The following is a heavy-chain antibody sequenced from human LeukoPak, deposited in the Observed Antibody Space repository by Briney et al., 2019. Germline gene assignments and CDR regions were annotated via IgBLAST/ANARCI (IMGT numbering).Heavy chain of an antibody. CDR2: ISWNSGSI. CDR3: AKDKGFGEPHGMDV. Sequence: GGSLRLSCAASGFTFSDYYMSWIRQAPGKGLEWVSGISWNSGSIGYADSVKGRFTISRDNAKNSLYLQMNSLRAEDTALYYCAKDKGFGEPHGMDVWGQGTTVTVSS. V-gene: IGHV3-9*01. J-gene: IGHJ6*02. D-gene: IGHD3-10*01. CDR1: GFTFSDYY.